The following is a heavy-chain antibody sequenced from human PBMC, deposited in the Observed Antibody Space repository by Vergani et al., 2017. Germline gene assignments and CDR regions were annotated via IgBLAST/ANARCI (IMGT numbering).Heavy chain of an antibody. Sequence: QLQLQESGPGLVKPSATLSLTCSVSGASIRSSNYYLGSLRQPPGKGLEWIAGIYYSGSTYYNPSLKSRVTISVDTSKNQFSLKLSSVTAADTAVYFCARHSTVEWLVKLGWIDPWGQGILVTVSS. CDR1: GASIRSSNYY. V-gene: IGHV4-39*01. D-gene: IGHD6-19*01. J-gene: IGHJ5*02. CDR2: IYYSGST. CDR3: ARHSTVEWLVKLGWIDP.